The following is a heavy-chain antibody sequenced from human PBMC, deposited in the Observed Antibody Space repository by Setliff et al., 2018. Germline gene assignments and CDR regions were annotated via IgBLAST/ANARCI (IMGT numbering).Heavy chain of an antibody. V-gene: IGHV3-7*01. CDR2: IKRDGSET. D-gene: IGHD2-15*01. CDR3: ASATLQRKFQSPRGLDV. J-gene: IGHJ6*02. CDR1: GFSISDYW. Sequence: PGGSLRLSCGASGFSISDYWMNWVRQAPGKGLEWVANIKRDGSETYYMDSVRGRFVISRDNAKNSLYLRMRSLRVEDTALYYCASATLQRKFQSPRGLDVWGQGTTVTVSS.